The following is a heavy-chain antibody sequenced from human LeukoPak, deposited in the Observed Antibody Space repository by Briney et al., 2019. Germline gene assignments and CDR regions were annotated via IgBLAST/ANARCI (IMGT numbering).Heavy chain of an antibody. V-gene: IGHV4-38-2*02. Sequence: SETLSLTCTVSGYPISSGYYWGWIRQPPGKGLEWIGEVNHTGSTNYNPSLKSRVTISVDTSKNQFSLKLSSVTAADTAVYYCARGLAGITMVRGVIITNFNYYMDVWGKGTTVTVSS. J-gene: IGHJ6*03. CDR1: GYPISSGYY. CDR3: ARGLAGITMVRGVIITNFNYYMDV. D-gene: IGHD3-10*01. CDR2: VNHTGST.